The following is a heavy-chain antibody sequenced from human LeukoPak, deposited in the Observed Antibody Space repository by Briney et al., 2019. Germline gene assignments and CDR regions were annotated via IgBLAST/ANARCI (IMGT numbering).Heavy chain of an antibody. D-gene: IGHD3-3*01. CDR3: ARGRYDLWSGYYGF. J-gene: IGHJ4*02. CDR1: GGSLSNNY. CDR2: IIHSGST. Sequence: PSETLSLTCAVSGGSLSNNYWSWIRQPPGKGLDWIGEIIHSGSTNYNPSLKSRVTISVDTSMNQVSLKLHSVTAADTAVYYCARGRYDLWSGYYGFWGQGTLVTVSS. V-gene: IGHV4-34*01.